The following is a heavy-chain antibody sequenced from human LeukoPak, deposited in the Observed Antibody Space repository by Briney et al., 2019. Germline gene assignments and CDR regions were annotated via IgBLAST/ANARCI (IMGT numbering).Heavy chain of an antibody. V-gene: IGHV2-5*01. CDR2: IYWNDDK. J-gene: IGHJ5*02. D-gene: IGHD2/OR15-2a*01. CDR3: AHRRPIPLSMENWFDP. Sequence: SGPTLVKPTQTLTLTCTFSGFSLSTSGVGVGWIRQPPGKALEWLALIYWNDDKRYSPSLKSRLTITKDTSKNQVVLTMTNMDPVDTATYYCAHRRPIPLSMENWFDPWGQGTLVTVSS. CDR1: GFSLSTSGVG.